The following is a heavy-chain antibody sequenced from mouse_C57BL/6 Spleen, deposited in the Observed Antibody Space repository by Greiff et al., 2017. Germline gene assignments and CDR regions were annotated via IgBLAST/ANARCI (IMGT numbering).Heavy chain of an antibody. J-gene: IGHJ2*01. CDR2: ITPSSGYT. V-gene: IGHV1-4*01. Sequence: VQGVESGAELARPGASVKMSCKASGYTFTSYTMHWVKQRPGQGLEWIGYITPSSGYTKYNQKFKDKATLTADKSSSTAYMQLSILTSEDSAVYYCAVDVEWGQGTTLTVSS. CDR3: AVDVE. CDR1: GYTFTSYT.